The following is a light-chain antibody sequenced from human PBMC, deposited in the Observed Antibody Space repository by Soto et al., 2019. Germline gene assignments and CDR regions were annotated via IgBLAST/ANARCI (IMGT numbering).Light chain of an antibody. V-gene: IGKV1-12*01. CDR3: QQANSFPRT. CDR2: SAS. J-gene: IGKJ4*01. Sequence: DIQMTQSPSSVSASVGDRVTITCRASQGFSTWLAWYRRKPGRAPELLIYSASSLHSGVPSRFSGSGSGTAFTLTISSLQPADFATYYCQQANSFPRTFGGGTEVEIK. CDR1: QGFSTW.